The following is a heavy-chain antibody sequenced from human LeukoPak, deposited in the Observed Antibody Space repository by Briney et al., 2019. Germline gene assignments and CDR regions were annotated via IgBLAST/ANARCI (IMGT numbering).Heavy chain of an antibody. J-gene: IGHJ4*02. Sequence: SETLSLTCTVSGGSISSYYWSWIRQPPGKGLEWIGEINHSGSTNYNPSLKSRVTISVDTSKNQFSLKLSSVTAADTAVYYCARGGRYSSGWYIYWGQGTLVTVSS. D-gene: IGHD6-19*01. V-gene: IGHV4-34*01. CDR2: INHSGST. CDR3: ARGGRYSSGWYIY. CDR1: GGSISSYY.